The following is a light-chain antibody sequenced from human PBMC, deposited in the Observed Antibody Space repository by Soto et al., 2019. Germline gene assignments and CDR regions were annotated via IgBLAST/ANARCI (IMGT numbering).Light chain of an antibody. V-gene: IGLV1-40*01. CDR3: QSYDSSLSAVV. CDR2: GNS. Sequence: QSVLTQSPSVSGAPGQRVTISCTGSSSNIGAGYDVHWYQQLPGTAPKLLIYGNSNRPSGVPDRFSGSKSGTSASLGITGLQAEDEADYYCQSYDSSLSAVVFGGGTKLTVL. J-gene: IGLJ2*01. CDR1: SSNIGAGYD.